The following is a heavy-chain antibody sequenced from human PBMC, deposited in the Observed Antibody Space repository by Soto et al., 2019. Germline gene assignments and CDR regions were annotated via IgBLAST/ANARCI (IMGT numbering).Heavy chain of an antibody. V-gene: IGHV1-69*13. D-gene: IGHD6-13*01. Sequence: ASVKVSCKASGGTFSSYAISWVRQAPGQGLEWMGGIIPIFGTANYAQKFQGRVTITADESTSTAYMELSSLRSEDTAVYYCARVGSSPNYYYYYGMDVWGQGTTVTVSS. CDR3: ARVGSSPNYYYYYGMDV. CDR1: GGTFSSYA. CDR2: IIPIFGTA. J-gene: IGHJ6*02.